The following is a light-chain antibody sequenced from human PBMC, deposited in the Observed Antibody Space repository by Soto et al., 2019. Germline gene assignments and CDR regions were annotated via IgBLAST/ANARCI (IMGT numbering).Light chain of an antibody. V-gene: IGKV3-20*01. CDR2: GAS. CDR1: QSVSSSY. J-gene: IGKJ3*01. CDR3: QQYGSSPFT. Sequence: EIVLTQSPGTLSLSPGERATLSCRASQSVSSSYLAWYQQKPGQAPRLLIYGASSRATGIPDRFSGSGPGTDFTLTISRLEPEDFAVYYCQQYGSSPFTFGPGTKVDSK.